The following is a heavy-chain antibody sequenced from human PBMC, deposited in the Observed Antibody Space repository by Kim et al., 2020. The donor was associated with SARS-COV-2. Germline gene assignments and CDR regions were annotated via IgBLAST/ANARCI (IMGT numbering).Heavy chain of an antibody. Sequence: ASVKVSCKASGDTFSTDEIDWVRQAPGQGLEWMGWVNPNSGDTGYAQKFQGRVTMTRGISLSTVYLELNTLRSDDKAVYYCARRVCRGVSCFSRGY. CDR3: ARRVCRGVSCFSRGY. CDR2: VNPNSGDT. J-gene: IGHJ2*01. D-gene: IGHD2-15*01. CDR1: GDTFSTDE. V-gene: IGHV1-8*01.